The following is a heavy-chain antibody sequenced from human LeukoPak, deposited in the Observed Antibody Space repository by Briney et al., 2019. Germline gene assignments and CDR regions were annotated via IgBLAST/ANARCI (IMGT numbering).Heavy chain of an antibody. J-gene: IGHJ3*02. CDR3: VKKGSIGYGAFDI. CDR1: GFTFDDYA. CDR2: INRNSGDI. V-gene: IGHV3-9*01. Sequence: GGSLRLSCAASGFTFDDYAMHWVRQAPGKGLEWVSGINRNSGDIGYADSVRGRFTISRDNAKNSLYLQMNSLRAEDTALYYCVKKGSIGYGAFDIWGQGTMVTASS. D-gene: IGHD3-22*01.